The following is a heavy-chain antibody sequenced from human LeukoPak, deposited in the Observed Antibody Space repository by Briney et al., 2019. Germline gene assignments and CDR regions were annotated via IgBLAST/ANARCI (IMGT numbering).Heavy chain of an antibody. D-gene: IGHD1-26*01. CDR1: GGSFSGYY. CDR3: ARVRTGSLFDY. Sequence: SETLSLTCAVYGGSFSGYYWSWIRQPPGKGLEWIGEINHSGSTNYNPSLKSRVTISVDTSKNQFSLNLNSVTAADTAVYYCARVRTGSLFDYWGQGTLVTVSS. J-gene: IGHJ4*02. CDR2: INHSGST. V-gene: IGHV4-34*01.